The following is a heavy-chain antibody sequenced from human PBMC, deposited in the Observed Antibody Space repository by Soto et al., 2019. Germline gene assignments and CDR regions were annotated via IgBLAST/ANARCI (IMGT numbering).Heavy chain of an antibody. D-gene: IGHD3-3*01. V-gene: IGHV1-2*02. J-gene: IGHJ3*02. CDR2: INPATGPA. CDR1: GYPVTAYY. Sequence: QLHLVQSGAVVKKPGASVTVSCSASGYPVTAYYMHWVRQAPGRGLEWMGGINPATGPAKYTQTFQGRVTMTRDTSTSTVFMELSGLTSGDTAVFYCARGGGVGVAGSAAFDMWGQGTLVTVSS. CDR3: ARGGGVGVAGSAAFDM.